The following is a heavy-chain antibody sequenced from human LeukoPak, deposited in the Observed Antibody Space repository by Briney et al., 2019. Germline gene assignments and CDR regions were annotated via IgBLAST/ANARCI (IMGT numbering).Heavy chain of an antibody. D-gene: IGHD6-6*01. CDR2: INPNSGGT. CDR1: GYTFTGYY. J-gene: IGHJ4*02. CDR3: ARELDSSSSIPYY. Sequence: ASVKVSCKASGYTFTGYYMHWVRQAPGQGLEWMGWINPNSGGTNYAQKFQGRVTMTRDTSISTAYMELSRLRSDDTAVYYCARELDSSSSIPYYWGQGTLVTVSS. V-gene: IGHV1-2*02.